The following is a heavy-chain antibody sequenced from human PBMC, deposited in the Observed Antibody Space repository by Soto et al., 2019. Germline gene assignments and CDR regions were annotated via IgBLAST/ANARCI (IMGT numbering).Heavy chain of an antibody. D-gene: IGHD3-3*01. V-gene: IGHV1-18*03. Sequence: GASVKVSCKASGYTFTSYGISWVRQAPGQGLEWMGWISAYNGNTNYAQKLQGRVTMTTDTSTSIGFMELRSWRSDYMAVYYCARGPIYYFWSGYYTGASIFDYCCQGTLVTVSS. CDR3: ARGPIYYFWSGYYTGASIFDY. CDR1: GYTFTSYG. J-gene: IGHJ4*02. CDR2: ISAYNGNT.